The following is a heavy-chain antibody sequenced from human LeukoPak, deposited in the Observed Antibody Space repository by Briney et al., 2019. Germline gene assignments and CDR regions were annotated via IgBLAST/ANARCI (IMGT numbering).Heavy chain of an antibody. V-gene: IGHV1-24*01. CDR3: ATDQGRFGDPSFHY. Sequence: ASVKVSCKVSGYTLTELSMHWVRQAPGKGLEWMGGFDPEDGETIYAQKFQGRVTMTEDTSTDTAFMELNSLRSEDTAVYYCATDQGRFGDPSFHYWGQGTLVTVSS. CDR1: GYTLTELS. J-gene: IGHJ4*02. D-gene: IGHD3-10*01. CDR2: FDPEDGET.